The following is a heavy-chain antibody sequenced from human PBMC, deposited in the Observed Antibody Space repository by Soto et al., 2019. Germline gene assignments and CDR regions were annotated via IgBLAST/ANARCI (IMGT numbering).Heavy chain of an antibody. Sequence: QVQLQESGPGLVKPSDTLSLTCAVSGYSISSSNWWGWIRQPPGKGLEWIGYFYYSGTTYYNPSLKSRVTMSVDTSKNQFSLKLTSVTAVDTAVYYCAGREIQGPIDYWGQGTLVTVSS. CDR3: AGREIQGPIDY. CDR2: FYYSGTT. D-gene: IGHD1-26*01. V-gene: IGHV4-28*01. CDR1: GYSISSSNW. J-gene: IGHJ4*02.